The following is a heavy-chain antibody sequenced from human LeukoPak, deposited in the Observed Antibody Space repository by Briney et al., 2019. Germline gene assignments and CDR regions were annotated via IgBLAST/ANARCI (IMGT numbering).Heavy chain of an antibody. Sequence: PGGSLRLSGAASGLTFSSYGMHWVRQAPGKGLDWVAVISYDGSNKYYADSVKGRFTISRDNSKNTLYLQMNSLRAEDTAVYYCARSYDSSGYYHFDYWGQGTLVTVSS. J-gene: IGHJ4*02. D-gene: IGHD3-22*01. CDR2: ISYDGSNK. V-gene: IGHV3-30*03. CDR3: ARSYDSSGYYHFDY. CDR1: GLTFSSYG.